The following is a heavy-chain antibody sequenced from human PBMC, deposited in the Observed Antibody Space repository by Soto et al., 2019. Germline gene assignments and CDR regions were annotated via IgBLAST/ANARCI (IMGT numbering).Heavy chain of an antibody. J-gene: IGHJ5*02. CDR2: IDWDDDK. D-gene: IGHD4-17*01. Sequence: SGPTLVNPTQTLTLTCTFSGFSLSTSGMCVSWIRQPPGKALEWLARIDWDDDKYYSTSLKTRLTISKDTSKNQVVLTMTNMDPVDTATYYCARGYGDYVPDWFEPWGQGTLVTVSS. CDR3: ARGYGDYVPDWFEP. CDR1: GFSLSTSGMC. V-gene: IGHV2-70*11.